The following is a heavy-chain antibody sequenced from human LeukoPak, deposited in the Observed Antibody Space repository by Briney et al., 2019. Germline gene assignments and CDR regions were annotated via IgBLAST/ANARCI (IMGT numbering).Heavy chain of an antibody. CDR2: INWNGGST. D-gene: IGHD2-21*02. Sequence: GGSLRLSCAASGFTFDDYGMSWVRQAPGKGLEWVSGINWNGGSTGYADSVKGRFTISRDNAKNSLYLQMNSLRAEDTAVYYCAKDLGYCGGDCYFVRYARPPPIWGQGTMVTVSS. J-gene: IGHJ3*02. CDR3: AKDLGYCGGDCYFVRYARPPPI. CDR1: GFTFDDYG. V-gene: IGHV3-20*04.